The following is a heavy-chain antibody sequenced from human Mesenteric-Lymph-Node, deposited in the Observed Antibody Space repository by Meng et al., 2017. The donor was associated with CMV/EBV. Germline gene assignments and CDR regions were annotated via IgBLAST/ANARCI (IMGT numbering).Heavy chain of an antibody. V-gene: IGHV3-21*01. CDR2: ISSSSSYI. D-gene: IGHD6-19*01. CDR1: GFTFSSYS. J-gene: IGHJ6*02. Sequence: GGSLRLSCAASGFTFSSYSMNWVRQAPGKGLEWVSSISSSSSYIYYADSVKGRFTISRDNAKNSLYLQMNSLRAEDTAVYYCARGDSSANGDYYYGMDVWGQGTTVTVSS. CDR3: ARGDSSANGDYYYGMDV.